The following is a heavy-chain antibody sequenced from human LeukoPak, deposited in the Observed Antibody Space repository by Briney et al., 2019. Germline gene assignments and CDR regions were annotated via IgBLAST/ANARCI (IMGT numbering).Heavy chain of an antibody. D-gene: IGHD2-15*01. V-gene: IGHV1-69*04. Sequence: ASVKVSCKASGGTFSSYAISWVRQALGQGLEWIGRIIPILGIANYAQKFQGRVTITADKSTSPAYMELSSLRSEDTGVYYCATEGRTDIVVVVAVPYYYYGMDVWGQGNTVTVSS. CDR1: GGTFSSYA. J-gene: IGHJ6*02. CDR2: IIPILGIA. CDR3: ATEGRTDIVVVVAVPYYYYGMDV.